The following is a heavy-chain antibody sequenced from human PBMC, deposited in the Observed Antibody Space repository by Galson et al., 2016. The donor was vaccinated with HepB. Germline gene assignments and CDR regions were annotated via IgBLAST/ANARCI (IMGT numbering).Heavy chain of an antibody. Sequence: SLRLSCAASGFTFDDYAMHWVRQGPGKGLEWVSGISCDSGSTGYADSVKGRFTISRDNTNNTLYLQMNSLRVEDTALYYCAKATGSNWFDAFDICGQGTIVTVSS. CDR1: GFTFDDYA. CDR2: ISCDSGST. V-gene: IGHV3-9*01. CDR3: AKATGSNWFDAFDI. D-gene: IGHD6-13*01. J-gene: IGHJ3*02.